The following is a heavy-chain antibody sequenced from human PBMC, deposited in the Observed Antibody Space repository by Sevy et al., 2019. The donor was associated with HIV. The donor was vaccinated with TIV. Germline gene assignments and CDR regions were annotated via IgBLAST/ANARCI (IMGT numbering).Heavy chain of an antibody. CDR2: ISSSSSYI. CDR3: ARAEGVVGFNY. J-gene: IGHJ4*02. D-gene: IGHD2-15*01. V-gene: IGHV3-21*01. Sequence: GGSLRLSCVASGFTFSSYSMNWVRQAPGKGLEWVSSISSSSSYIYYADSVKGRFTISRDNAKNSLYLQMNSLRAEDTAVYYCARAEGVVGFNYWGQGTLVTVSS. CDR1: GFTFSSYS.